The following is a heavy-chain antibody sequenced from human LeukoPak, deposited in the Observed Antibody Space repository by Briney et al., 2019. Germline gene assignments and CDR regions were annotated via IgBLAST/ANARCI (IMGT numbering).Heavy chain of an antibody. Sequence: ASVKVSCKASGYTFTSYGISWVRQAPGQGLEWMGWISAYNGNTNYAQKLQGRVTMTTDTSTSTAYMELRSLRSDDTAVYYCARDPVWGSGYSYGFYDYWGQGTLVTVSS. CDR3: ARDPVWGSGYSYGFYDY. CDR1: GYTFTSYG. CDR2: ISAYNGNT. D-gene: IGHD5-18*01. V-gene: IGHV1-18*01. J-gene: IGHJ4*02.